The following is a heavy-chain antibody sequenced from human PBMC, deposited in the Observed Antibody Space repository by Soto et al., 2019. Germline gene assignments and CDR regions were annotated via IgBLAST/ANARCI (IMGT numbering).Heavy chain of an antibody. CDR1: GYTLTELS. V-gene: IGHV1-24*01. CDR3: ATDASVVAAVDINFDY. D-gene: IGHD2-15*01. Sequence: EASVKVSCKVSGYTLTELSMHWVRQAPGKGLEWMGGFDPEDGETIYAQKFQGRVTMTEDTSTDTAYMELSSLRSEDTAVYYCATDASVVAAVDINFDYWGQGTQVTVSS. J-gene: IGHJ4*02. CDR2: FDPEDGET.